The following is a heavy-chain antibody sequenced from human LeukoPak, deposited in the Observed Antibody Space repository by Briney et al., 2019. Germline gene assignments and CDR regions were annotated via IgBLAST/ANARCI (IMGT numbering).Heavy chain of an antibody. CDR3: ARHGGYSSPYLH. J-gene: IGHJ1*01. CDR2: IYYSGST. CDR1: GGSISNYY. Sequence: SETLSLTCTVSGGSISNYYWSWIRQPPGKGLECIGYIYYSGSTNYNPSLKSRVTISVDTSKNQFPLKLSSVTATDTAVYYCARHGGYSSPYLHWGQGTLVTVSS. D-gene: IGHD6-13*01. V-gene: IGHV4-59*08.